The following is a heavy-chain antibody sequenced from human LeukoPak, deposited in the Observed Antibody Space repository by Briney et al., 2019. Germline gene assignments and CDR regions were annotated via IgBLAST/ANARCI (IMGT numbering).Heavy chain of an antibody. J-gene: IGHJ4*02. Sequence: SGTLSLTCAVSGGSISSSNWWSWVRQPPGKGLEWIGEIYHSGSTNYNPSLKSRVTISVDTSKNQFSLKLSSVTAADTAVYYCAREAHNYGSGSYYKGDYWGQGTLVTVSS. CDR1: GGSISSSNW. D-gene: IGHD3-10*01. V-gene: IGHV4-4*02. CDR3: AREAHNYGSGSYYKGDY. CDR2: IYHSGST.